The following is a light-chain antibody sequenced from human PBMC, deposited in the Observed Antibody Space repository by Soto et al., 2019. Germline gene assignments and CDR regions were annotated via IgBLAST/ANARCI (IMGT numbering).Light chain of an antibody. V-gene: IGKV3-11*01. Sequence: EIVLTQSPATLSLTPGERGTLSCRASQSVSSYLAWYQQKPGQAPRLLIYDASNRATGIPARFSGSGSGTDFTLTINSLESEDFAVYYCQQRSNWPRVTFGGGIKVE. CDR2: DAS. CDR1: QSVSSY. J-gene: IGKJ4*01. CDR3: QQRSNWPRVT.